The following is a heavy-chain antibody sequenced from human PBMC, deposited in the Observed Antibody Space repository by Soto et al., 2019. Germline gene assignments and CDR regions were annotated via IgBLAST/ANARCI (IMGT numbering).Heavy chain of an antibody. J-gene: IGHJ5*02. V-gene: IGHV4-39*07. D-gene: IGHD2-21*02. CDR1: GGSISSGGYY. Sequence: TSETLSLTCTVSGGSISSGGYYWSWIRQPPGKGLEWIGEINHSGRTNYNPSLKSRVTISVDASKNQFSLKLTSMTAADTAVYFCSRGLGVMTPWGQGTLVTVSS. CDR2: INHSGRT. CDR3: SRGLGVMTP.